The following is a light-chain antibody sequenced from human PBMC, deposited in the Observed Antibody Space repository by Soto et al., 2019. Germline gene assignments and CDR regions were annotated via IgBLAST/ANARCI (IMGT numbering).Light chain of an antibody. CDR2: WAS. J-gene: IGKJ2*01. V-gene: IGKV4-1*01. CDR3: QQYFSSPGYT. Sequence: DIVMTQSPDSLAVSLGERATINCKSAQSVFYSSNHKNYLAWYQQKPGQPPKLLIYWASTREAGVPDRFSGSGSGTDFTLTINDVQAEDVAVYYCQQYFSSPGYTFGQGTKLEIE. CDR1: QSVFYSSNHKNY.